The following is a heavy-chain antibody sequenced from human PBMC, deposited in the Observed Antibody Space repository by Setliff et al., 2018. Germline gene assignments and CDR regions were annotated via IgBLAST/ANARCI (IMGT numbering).Heavy chain of an antibody. J-gene: IGHJ3*02. CDR2: IYFGGNT. V-gene: IGHV4-39*07. CDR3: ARDASASDGRNAFDI. Sequence: SETLSLTCTVPGGSISDNGYFWGGVRQPPGKGLEWIGNIYFGGNTYFNPSFKSRVTMSIDTSDSQFSLKLSSVTAADAAIYYCARDASASDGRNAFDIWGQGTMVTVSS. CDR1: GGSISDNGYF. D-gene: IGHD1-26*01.